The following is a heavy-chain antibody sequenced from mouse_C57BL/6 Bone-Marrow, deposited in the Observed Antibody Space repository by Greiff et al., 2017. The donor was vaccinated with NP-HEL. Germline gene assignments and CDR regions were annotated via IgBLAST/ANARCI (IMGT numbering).Heavy chain of an antibody. Sequence: VHLVESGAELARPGASVKLSCKASGYTFTSYGISWVKQRTGQGLEWIGEIYPRSGNTYYNEKFKGKATLTADKSSSTAYMELRSLTSEDSAVYFCARGIGPAWFAYWGQGTLVTVSA. J-gene: IGHJ3*01. V-gene: IGHV1-81*01. CDR2: IYPRSGNT. CDR3: ARGIGPAWFAY. CDR1: GYTFTSYG.